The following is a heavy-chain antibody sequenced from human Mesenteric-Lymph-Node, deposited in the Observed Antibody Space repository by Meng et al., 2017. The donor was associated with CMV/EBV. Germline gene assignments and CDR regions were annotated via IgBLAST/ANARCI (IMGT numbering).Heavy chain of an antibody. CDR2: ISWKSETI. V-gene: IGHV3-9*01. D-gene: IGHD3-10*01. CDR1: GFTFDEYA. Sequence: SLKISCAASGFTFDEYALHWVRQVPGRGLEWVSGISWKSETIGYADSVRGRFTISRDNAKNSLYLQMNSLRAEDTAVYYCAKGQLWFGYDDYWGQGTLVTVSS. J-gene: IGHJ4*02. CDR3: AKGQLWFGYDDY.